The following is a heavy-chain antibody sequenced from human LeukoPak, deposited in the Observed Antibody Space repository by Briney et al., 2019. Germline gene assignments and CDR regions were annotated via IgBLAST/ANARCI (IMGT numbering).Heavy chain of an antibody. CDR2: ISGSGGST. CDR3: ARRVTFGGVIVQGLDY. J-gene: IGHJ4*02. CDR1: GFTFSSYA. D-gene: IGHD3-16*02. V-gene: IGHV3-23*01. Sequence: GGSLRLSCAASGFTFSSYAMSWVRQAPGKGLEWVSDISGSGGSTYYADSVKGRFTISRDNSKNTLYLQMNSLRAEDKAVYYCARRVTFGGVIVQGLDYWGQGTLVTVSS.